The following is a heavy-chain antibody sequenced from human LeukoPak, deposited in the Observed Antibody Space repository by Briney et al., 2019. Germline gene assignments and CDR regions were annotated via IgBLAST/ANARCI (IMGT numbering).Heavy chain of an antibody. CDR3: ARDGYCSSTSCRHDAFDI. D-gene: IGHD2-2*03. CDR1: GGSISIYY. CDR2: IYNNGST. J-gene: IGHJ3*02. V-gene: IGHV4-59*01. Sequence: SETLSLTCTVSGGSISIYYWTWIRQPPGKGLEWIGYIYNNGSTNYNPSLKRRVTISVDTSKNQFSLKLSSVTAADTAVYYCARDGYCSSTSCRHDAFDIWGQGTMVTVSS.